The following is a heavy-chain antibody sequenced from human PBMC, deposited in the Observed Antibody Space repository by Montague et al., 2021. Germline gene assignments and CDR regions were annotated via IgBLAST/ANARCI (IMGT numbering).Heavy chain of an antibody. Sequence: FLRLSCAASGFSFNYYAMAWVRQAPGKGLEWVSAISGGGGNTYYADSVKGRFTISRDSSESTVFLRMNSLRVEDSAVYYCAKGPYDDGSYLLHFESWGQGTLVAVSS. CDR2: ISGGGGNT. CDR3: AKGPYDDGSYLLHFES. J-gene: IGHJ4*02. D-gene: IGHD1-26*01. CDR1: GFSFNYYA. V-gene: IGHV3-23*01.